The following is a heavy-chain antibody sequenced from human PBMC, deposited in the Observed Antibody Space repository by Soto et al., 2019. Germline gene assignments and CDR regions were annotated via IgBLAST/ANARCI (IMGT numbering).Heavy chain of an antibody. CDR1: GGSISSSSYY. CDR3: ARHWRDFWSGPLDY. Sequence: PSETLSLTCTVSGGSISSSSYYWGWIRQPPGKGLEWIGSIYYSGSTNYNPSLKSRVTISVDTSKNQFSLKLSSVTAADTAVYYCARHWRDFWSGPLDYWGQGTLVTVSS. CDR2: IYYSGST. J-gene: IGHJ4*02. V-gene: IGHV4-39*01. D-gene: IGHD3-3*01.